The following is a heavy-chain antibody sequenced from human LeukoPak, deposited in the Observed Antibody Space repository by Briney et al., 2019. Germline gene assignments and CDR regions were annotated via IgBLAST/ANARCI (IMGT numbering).Heavy chain of an antibody. Sequence: PKASVKVSCKVSGYTLTELSMHWVRQAPGKGLEWMGGFDPEDGETIYAQKFQGRVTMTEDTSTDTAYMELSSLRSEDTAVYYCATDLGSSSPGDYWGQGTLVTVSS. J-gene: IGHJ4*02. CDR1: GYTLTELS. CDR2: FDPEDGET. CDR3: ATDLGSSSPGDY. D-gene: IGHD6-6*01. V-gene: IGHV1-24*01.